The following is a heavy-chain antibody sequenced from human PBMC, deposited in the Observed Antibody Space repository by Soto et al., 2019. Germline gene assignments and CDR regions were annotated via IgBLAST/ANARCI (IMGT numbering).Heavy chain of an antibody. D-gene: IGHD2-2*01. J-gene: IGHJ4*02. CDR2: TSNSGST. V-gene: IGHV4-31*01. CDR3: ARGGGSTKVDY. Sequence: QVQLQESGPGLVKPSQTLSLTCTVSGGSITSSGYYWSWIRQHPGEGLEWIGFTSNSGSTSYNPSXKXPVTISVDTSSTQFSLNLKSVTAADTAVYYCARGGGSTKVDYWGQGTLVTVSP. CDR1: GGSITSSGYY.